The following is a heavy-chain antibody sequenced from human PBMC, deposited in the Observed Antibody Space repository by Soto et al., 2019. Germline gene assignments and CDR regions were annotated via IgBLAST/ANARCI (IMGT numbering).Heavy chain of an antibody. J-gene: IGHJ6*03. Sequence: PGGSLRLSCAASGFTVSSKYMSWVRQAPGKGLEWVSLIQSGGPTYYADSVKGRFTISRDTSENTLYLQMNSLRAEDTAVYYCAKEDTAMVTGIYYYYYMDVWGKGTTVTVSS. V-gene: IGHV3-66*01. CDR3: AKEDTAMVTGIYYYYYMDV. CDR1: GFTVSSKY. D-gene: IGHD5-18*01. CDR2: IQSGGPT.